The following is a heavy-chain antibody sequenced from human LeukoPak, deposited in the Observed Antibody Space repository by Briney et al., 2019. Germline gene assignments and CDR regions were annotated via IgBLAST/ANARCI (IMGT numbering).Heavy chain of an antibody. CDR2: IYTSGST. D-gene: IGHD2/OR15-2a*01. CDR1: GGSISSGGYY. V-gene: IGHV4-61*02. J-gene: IGHJ4*02. CDR3: AINRRAVAHFDY. Sequence: PSETLSLTCAVSGGSISSGGYYWSWIRQPAGKGLEWIGRIYTSGSTNYNPSLKSRVTISVDTSKNQFSLKLSSVTAADTAVYYCAINRRAVAHFDYWGQGTLVTVSS.